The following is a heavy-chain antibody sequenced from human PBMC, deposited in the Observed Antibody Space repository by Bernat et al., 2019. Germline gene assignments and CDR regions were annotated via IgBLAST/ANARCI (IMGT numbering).Heavy chain of an antibody. CDR2: IYHSGST. D-gene: IGHD1-26*01. Sequence: QVQLQESGPGLVKPSETLSLTCAVSGYSISSGYYWGWIRQPPGKGLEWIGSIYHSGSTSYNSSLQSRVTISVDTSKNQFSLKLRSVAAADTAVYYCARGAVGFSPTYTYYFDYWGQGTLVTVSS. CDR1: GYSISSGYY. V-gene: IGHV4-38-2*01. J-gene: IGHJ4*02. CDR3: ARGAVGFSPTYTYYFDY.